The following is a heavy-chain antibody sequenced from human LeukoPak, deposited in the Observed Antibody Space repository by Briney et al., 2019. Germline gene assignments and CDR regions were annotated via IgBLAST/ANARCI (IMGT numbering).Heavy chain of an antibody. V-gene: IGHV1-8*01. D-gene: IGHD4-17*01. CDR1: GYTFTSYD. J-gene: IGHJ4*03. Sequence: ASVKVSCKASGYTFTSYDINGVRQATGQGLEWMGWMNPNSGNTGYAQKFQGRVTMTRNTSINTAYMELSSLRSEDTAVYYCARAGGYDYGDYGDDYWGQGTTVTVSS. CDR3: ARAGGYDYGDYGDDY. CDR2: MNPNSGNT.